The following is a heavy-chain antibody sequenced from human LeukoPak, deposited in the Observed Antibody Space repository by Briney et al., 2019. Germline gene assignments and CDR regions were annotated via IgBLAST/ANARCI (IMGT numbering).Heavy chain of an antibody. CDR2: IYYSGTA. D-gene: IGHD1-14*01. CDR1: GGSISSSSHY. V-gene: IGHV4-39*01. CDR3: ARRYGFPRGKSFYY. Sequence: SETLSLTCTVSGGSISSSSHYWGWIRQPPGKGLEWIGSIYYSGTAFYNPSLKSRVTISIDTSKNQFSLNPSSVAAADTAVYYCARRYGFPRGKSFYYWGQGTLVTVSS. J-gene: IGHJ4*02.